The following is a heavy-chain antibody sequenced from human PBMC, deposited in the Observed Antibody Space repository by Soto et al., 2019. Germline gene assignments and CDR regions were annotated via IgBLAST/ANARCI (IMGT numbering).Heavy chain of an antibody. V-gene: IGHV1-69*12. D-gene: IGHD6-13*01. CDR2: IIPILGTA. CDR3: ARGVHHQHLDWSEP. Sequence: QVQLVQSGAEVKKPGSSVKVSCKASGGTFSSYAISWVRQAPGQGLEWMGGIIPILGTANYAQKFQGRVTITDEQSTRTAHMELSSLRSEDTAVYYCARGVHHQHLDWSEPWGQGTLVTVSS. CDR1: GGTFSSYA. J-gene: IGHJ5*02.